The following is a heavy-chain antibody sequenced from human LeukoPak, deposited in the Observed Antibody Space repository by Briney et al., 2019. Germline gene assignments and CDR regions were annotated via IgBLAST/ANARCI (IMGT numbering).Heavy chain of an antibody. D-gene: IGHD3-3*01. Sequence: SVKVSSKASGGTFSSYAISWVRQARGQGLEWMGGIIPIFGTANYAQKFQSRVTITTDGTPTTAYMELSSLRSEDTAVYYCAREIPSLAFGGYFDYWGQGTLVTVSS. CDR1: GGTFSSYA. CDR2: IIPIFGTA. CDR3: AREIPSLAFGGYFDY. V-gene: IGHV1-69*05. J-gene: IGHJ4*02.